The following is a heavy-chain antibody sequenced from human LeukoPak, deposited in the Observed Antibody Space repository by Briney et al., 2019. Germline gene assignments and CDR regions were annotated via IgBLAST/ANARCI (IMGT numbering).Heavy chain of an antibody. V-gene: IGHV3-21*01. CDR2: TSSDSRYI. D-gene: IGHD3-10*01. CDR1: GFAFSTYT. J-gene: IGHJ4*02. CDR3: ARDGLGSYDY. Sequence: GGSLRLSCAASGFAFSTYTINWVRQAPGEGLEWVASTSSDSRYIYYPDSVKGRFTISRDNAKNSVYLQMNSLRGEDTAVYYCARDGLGSYDYWGQGTLVTVSS.